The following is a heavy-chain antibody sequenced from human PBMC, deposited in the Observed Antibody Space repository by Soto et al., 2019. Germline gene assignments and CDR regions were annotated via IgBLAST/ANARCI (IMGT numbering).Heavy chain of an antibody. V-gene: IGHV3-7*01. CDR1: GFTLSGSG. CDR2: IKPDESEK. D-gene: IGHD4-4*01. CDR3: VRGGSNYAS. J-gene: IGHJ5*02. Sequence: EVQLVESGGGLVQPGGSLRLSCTASGFTLSGSGMTWVRQAPGKGLEWVARIKPDESEKKYADSVKGRFSISRDNAKNSMYLQMDSLRGEDTAVYYCVRGGSNYASWGQGTLVTVSS.